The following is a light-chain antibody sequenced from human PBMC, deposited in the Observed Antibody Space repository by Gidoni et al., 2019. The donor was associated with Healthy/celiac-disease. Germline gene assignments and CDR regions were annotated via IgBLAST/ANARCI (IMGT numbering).Light chain of an antibody. CDR1: QSVSSSY. CDR3: QQYGSSPYS. V-gene: IGKV3-20*01. CDR2: GAS. Sequence: EIVLTQPPGTLSLSPGERATLSCRASQSVSSSYLAWYQQNPGQAPRLLIYGASSRATGIPDRFSGSGSGTDFTLTISRLEPEDFAVYYCQQYGSSPYSFGQGTKLEIK. J-gene: IGKJ2*03.